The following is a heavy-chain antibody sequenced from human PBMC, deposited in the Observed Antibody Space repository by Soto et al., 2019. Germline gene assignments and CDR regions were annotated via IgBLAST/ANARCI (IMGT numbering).Heavy chain of an antibody. CDR2: IKEDGSET. J-gene: IGHJ4*02. CDR3: ATEVWVYYDFWSGYSDY. Sequence: PGGSLRLSCAASGLTFSSYWMSWVRQTPGQGLEWVANIKEDGSETYYVDSVKGRFTISRDNAKNSLYLQMNSLRAEDTAVYYCATEVWVYYDFWSGYSDYWGQGTLVTVSS. V-gene: IGHV3-7*01. CDR1: GLTFSSYW. D-gene: IGHD3-3*01.